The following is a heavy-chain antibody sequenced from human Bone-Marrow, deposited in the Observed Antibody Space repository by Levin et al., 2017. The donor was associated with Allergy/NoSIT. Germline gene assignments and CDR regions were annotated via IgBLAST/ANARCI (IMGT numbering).Heavy chain of an antibody. Sequence: GGSLRLSCVASGFTFSTYSMNWVRQAPGKGLEWVSYISGSSSDIHYADSVKGRFAISRDNAKNSLYLQMNSLRAEDTAVYYCARAVTGSSGSNYWGQGTLVTVSS. D-gene: IGHD6-19*01. V-gene: IGHV3-48*01. J-gene: IGHJ4*02. CDR3: ARAVTGSSGSNY. CDR1: GFTFSTYS. CDR2: ISGSSSDI.